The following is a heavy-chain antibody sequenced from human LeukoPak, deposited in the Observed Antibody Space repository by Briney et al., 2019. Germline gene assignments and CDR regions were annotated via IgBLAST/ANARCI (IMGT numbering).Heavy chain of an antibody. D-gene: IGHD1-7*01. CDR3: AKDVATTIDF. Sequence: GGSLRLSCVASEFTFSSHAMNWVRQAPGKGLEWVSSISGGGESTYYADSVKGRFTISRDNAKNSLYLQMNSLRVEDTGVYYCAKDVATTIDFWGQGTLVTVSS. V-gene: IGHV3-23*01. J-gene: IGHJ4*02. CDR2: ISGGGEST. CDR1: EFTFSSHA.